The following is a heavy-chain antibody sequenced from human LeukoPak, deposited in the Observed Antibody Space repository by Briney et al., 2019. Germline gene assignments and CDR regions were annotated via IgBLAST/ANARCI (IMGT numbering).Heavy chain of an antibody. D-gene: IGHD2-15*01. V-gene: IGHV4-59*01. CDR1: GGSISSYY. CDR2: IYYSGST. Sequence: SETLSLTCTVSGGSISSYYWSWIRQPPGKGLEWIGYIYYSGSTNYNPSLKSRVTISVDTSKNQFSLKLSSVTAADTAVYYCASGRALGYCSGGSCWRGYFDYWGQGTLVTVPS. J-gene: IGHJ4*02. CDR3: ASGRALGYCSGGSCWRGYFDY.